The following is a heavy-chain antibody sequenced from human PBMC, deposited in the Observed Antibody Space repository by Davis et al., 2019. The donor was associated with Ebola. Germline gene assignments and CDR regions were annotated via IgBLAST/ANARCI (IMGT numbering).Heavy chain of an antibody. J-gene: IGHJ4*02. CDR2: INPNSGGT. Sequence: AASVTVSCKASGYTFTGYYMHWVRQAPGQGLEWMGRINPNSGGTNYAQKFQGRFTMTRDTSISTAYMELSRLRSDDTAVYYCARGPYCSSTSCYYHWGYWGQGTLVTVSS. V-gene: IGHV1-2*06. CDR3: ARGPYCSSTSCYYHWGY. CDR1: GYTFTGYY. D-gene: IGHD2-2*01.